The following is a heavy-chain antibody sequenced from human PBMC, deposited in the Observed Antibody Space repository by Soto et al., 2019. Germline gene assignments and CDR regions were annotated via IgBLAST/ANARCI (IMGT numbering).Heavy chain of an antibody. CDR2: ITAYNGNT. CDR1: NYIFGAFG. J-gene: IGHJ3*01. V-gene: IGHV1-18*01. CDR3: ARISGRRKDFDL. Sequence: VKVSCKASNYIFGAFGITWVRQAPGQGLEWMGWITAYNGNTQYAEKFQDRVIMTADTSTSSAYMEVRSLTSDDTAVYYCARISGRRKDFDLWRQGTVVTVSS. D-gene: IGHD1-1*01.